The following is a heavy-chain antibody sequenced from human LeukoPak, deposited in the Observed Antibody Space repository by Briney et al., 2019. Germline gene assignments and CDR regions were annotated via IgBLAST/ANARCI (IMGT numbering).Heavy chain of an antibody. Sequence: ASVKVSCKASGYTFTGYYMHWVRQAPGQGLEWMGWINPNSGDTNYAQKFQGRVTMTRDTSISTAYMELSRLRSDDTAVYYCARDKSGSSGWYSYFDYWGQGTLVTVSS. V-gene: IGHV1-2*02. CDR1: GYTFTGYY. CDR3: ARDKSGSSGWYSYFDY. D-gene: IGHD6-19*01. J-gene: IGHJ4*02. CDR2: INPNSGDT.